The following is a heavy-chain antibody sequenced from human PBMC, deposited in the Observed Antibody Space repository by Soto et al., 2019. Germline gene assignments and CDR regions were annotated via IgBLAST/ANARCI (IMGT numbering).Heavy chain of an antibody. CDR3: ARNDYYDSIGYYQIRWFDP. V-gene: IGHV1-2*02. CDR2: INPNSGGT. J-gene: IGHJ5*02. CDR1: GYTFTRYY. D-gene: IGHD3-22*01. Sequence: GASVKVSCKASGYTFTRYYMHWVGQAPGQGLEWMGWINPNSGGTNYAQKFQGRVTMTRDTSISTAYMELSRLRSDDTAVYYCARNDYYDSIGYYQIRWFDPWGQGTLVTVSS.